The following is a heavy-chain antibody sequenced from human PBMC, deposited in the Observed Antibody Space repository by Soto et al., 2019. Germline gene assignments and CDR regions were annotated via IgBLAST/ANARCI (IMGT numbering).Heavy chain of an antibody. J-gene: IGHJ4*02. V-gene: IGHV1-46*03. D-gene: IGHD6-13*01. CDR3: ARDLIAAAGTSHFDY. CDR2: INPSGGST. Sequence: ASVKVSCKASGYTFTSYYMHWVRQAPGQGLEWMGIINPSGGSTSYAQKFQGRVTMTRDTSTSTVYMELSSLRSEDTAVYYCARDLIAAAGTSHFDYWGQGTLVTVSS. CDR1: GYTFTSYY.